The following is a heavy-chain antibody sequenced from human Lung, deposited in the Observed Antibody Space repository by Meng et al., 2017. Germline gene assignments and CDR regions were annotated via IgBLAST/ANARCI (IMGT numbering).Heavy chain of an antibody. CDR3: ARVEVGITSGDY. D-gene: IGHD2-21*01. Sequence: QAQLVQSGGEVKKSGASAKVSCKASGYIFTNYGSTLVRQAPGQGLEWMGWINAYNGDTNYAQTLQGRVTMTTDTSTSTAYMELRSLRSDDTAVYYCARVEVGITSGDYWGQGTLVTVSS. CDR1: GYIFTNYG. CDR2: INAYNGDT. J-gene: IGHJ4*02. V-gene: IGHV1-18*01.